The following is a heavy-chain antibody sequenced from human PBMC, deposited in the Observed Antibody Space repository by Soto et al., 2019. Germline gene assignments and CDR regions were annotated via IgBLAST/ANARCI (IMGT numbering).Heavy chain of an antibody. D-gene: IGHD2-2*02. V-gene: IGHV3-23*01. Sequence: EVQLLESGGGLVQPGGSLRLSCAASGFTFSSYAMSWVRQAPGKGLEWVSAISGSGSSTYYADSVKGRFTISRDNSKNTLYLQMNSLRAEDTAVYYCARLYCSSTSCYTGWFDPWGQGTLVTVSS. CDR3: ARLYCSSTSCYTGWFDP. CDR2: ISGSGSST. J-gene: IGHJ5*02. CDR1: GFTFSSYA.